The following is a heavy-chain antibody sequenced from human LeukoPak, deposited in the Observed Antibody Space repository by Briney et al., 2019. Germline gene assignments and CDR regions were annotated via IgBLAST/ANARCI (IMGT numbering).Heavy chain of an antibody. Sequence: GESLKISCKGSGYSFTSYWIGWVRQMPGKGLEWMGIIYPGDSDTRYSPSFQGQVTISADKSISTAYLQWSSLKASDTAMYYCARALGYCSGGSCYPNWFDPWGQGALVTVSS. CDR2: IYPGDSDT. CDR1: GYSFTSYW. CDR3: ARALGYCSGGSCYPNWFDP. V-gene: IGHV5-51*01. J-gene: IGHJ5*02. D-gene: IGHD2-15*01.